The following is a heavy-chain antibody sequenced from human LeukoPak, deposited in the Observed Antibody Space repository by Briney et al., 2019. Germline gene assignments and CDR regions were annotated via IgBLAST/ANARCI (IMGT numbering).Heavy chain of an antibody. D-gene: IGHD3-3*01. CDR2: IFYSGSI. CDR3: ARVFRFSYFDY. Sequence: SETLSLTCSVSGDSINSSTSYWGLVRQPPGKGLEWIGTIFYSGSIYNNPSLKSRVTMSLDTSKNQFSLRLRSVTAADTAFYYCARVFRFSYFDYWGQGALITVS. V-gene: IGHV4-39*07. J-gene: IGHJ4*02. CDR1: GDSINSSTSY.